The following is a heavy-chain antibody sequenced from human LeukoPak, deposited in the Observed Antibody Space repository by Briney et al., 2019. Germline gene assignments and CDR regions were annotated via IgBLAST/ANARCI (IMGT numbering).Heavy chain of an antibody. CDR1: GGSISSSSYY. V-gene: IGHV4-39*07. J-gene: IGHJ4*02. D-gene: IGHD3-3*01. CDR3: ARRKYDFWSGRPTKYYFDY. Sequence: NPSETLSLTCTVSGGSISSSSYYWGWIRQPPGKGLEWIGEINHSGSTNYNPSLKSRVTISVDTSKNQFSLKLSSVTAADTAVYYCARRKYDFWSGRPTKYYFDYWGQGTLVTVSS. CDR2: INHSGST.